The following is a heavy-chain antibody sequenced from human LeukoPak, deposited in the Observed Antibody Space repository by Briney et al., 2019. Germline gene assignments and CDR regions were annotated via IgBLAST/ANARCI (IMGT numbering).Heavy chain of an antibody. CDR1: GFTFSDYY. CDR3: ARLGWATAPLDY. Sequence: GGSLRLSCAASGFTFSDYYMSWVRQAPGEGREWVSYISSSSSYTNYADSVKGRFTISRDNAKNSLYLQMNSLRAEDTAVYYCARLGWATAPLDYWGQGTLVTVSS. D-gene: IGHD5-12*01. CDR2: ISSSSSYT. V-gene: IGHV3-11*06. J-gene: IGHJ4*02.